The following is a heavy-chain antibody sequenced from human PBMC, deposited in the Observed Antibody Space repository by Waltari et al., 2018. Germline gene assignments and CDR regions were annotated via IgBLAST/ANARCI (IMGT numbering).Heavy chain of an antibody. CDR2: IYTSGST. CDR1: GGSISSYY. Sequence: QVQLQESGPGLVKPSETLSLTCTVSGGSISSYYWSWIRQPAGKGLEWIGRIYTSGSTNYTPSLKSRVTMSVDTSKNQFSLKLSSVTAADTAVYYCARDLVRGYSYGSLDHYYYYMDVWGKGTTVTISS. J-gene: IGHJ6*03. D-gene: IGHD5-18*01. CDR3: ARDLVRGYSYGSLDHYYYYMDV. V-gene: IGHV4-4*07.